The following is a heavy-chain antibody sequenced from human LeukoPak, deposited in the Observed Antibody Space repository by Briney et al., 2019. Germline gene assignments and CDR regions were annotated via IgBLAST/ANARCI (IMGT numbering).Heavy chain of an antibody. CDR3: ARDEWFGEYKGEY. D-gene: IGHD3-10*01. CDR2: ISSSGSTI. J-gene: IGHJ4*02. CDR1: GFTFSDYY. V-gene: IGHV3-11*01. Sequence: GGSLRLSCAASGFTFSDYYMSWIRQAPGKGLEWVSYISSSGSTIYYADSVKGRFTISRDNAKNSLYLQMNSLRAEDTAVYYRARDEWFGEYKGEYWGQGTLVTVSS.